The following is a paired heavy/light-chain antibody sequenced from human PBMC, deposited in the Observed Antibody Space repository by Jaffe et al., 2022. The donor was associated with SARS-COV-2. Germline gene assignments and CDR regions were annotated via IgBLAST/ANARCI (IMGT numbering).Light chain of an antibody. CDR1: QSLLYTSNNVNY. J-gene: IGKJ1*01. CDR3: QQYFSTPWT. V-gene: IGKV4-1*01. Sequence: DIVLTQSPDSLSVSPGERATINCKSSQSLLYTSNNVNYLTWYQQKPGQPPKLVIYWASTRESGVPDRFSASGSGTDFTLTISSLQAEDVAVYYCQQYFSTPWTFGQGTKVEIK. CDR2: WAS.
Heavy chain of an antibody. CDR3: ARGKSRGVTGTGDY. V-gene: IGHV4-4*07. J-gene: IGHJ4*02. Sequence: QVQLQESGPGLVQPSETLSLTCKVSGDSINNYYYSWMRQSPGNRLEWIGRIYAGGSTSYNPSLKSRVTISVDTSKNQVSLKLTSMTAADTAVYYCARGKSRGVTGTGDYWGQGALVTVSS. CDR2: IYAGGST. D-gene: IGHD2-21*02. CDR1: GDSINNYY.